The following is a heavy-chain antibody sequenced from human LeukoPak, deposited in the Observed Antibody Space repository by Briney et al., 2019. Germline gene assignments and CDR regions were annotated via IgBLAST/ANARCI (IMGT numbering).Heavy chain of an antibody. J-gene: IGHJ4*02. CDR3: AKDMGYRSSATCYGLDY. V-gene: IGHV3-23*01. Sequence: PGGSLRLSCAASGFTFSSYAMSWVRQAPGKGLEWVSPVSGGGGTTYYADSVKGRFTISRDNSKNTLFLQMNSPRAEDTAIYYCAKDMGYRSSATCYGLDYWGQGTLVTVSS. D-gene: IGHD2-2*01. CDR2: VSGGGGTT. CDR1: GFTFSSYA.